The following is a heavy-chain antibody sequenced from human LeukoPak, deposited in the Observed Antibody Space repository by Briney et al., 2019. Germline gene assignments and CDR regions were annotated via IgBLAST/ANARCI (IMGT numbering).Heavy chain of an antibody. CDR2: INPNNGGT. CDR3: ARAYCSAGDCYEFDY. Sequence: GASVKVSCKASGYSFTGYYMHWVRQAPGQGLEWMGWINPNNGGTNYARKFHGRVTMTRDTSISTLYMELSSLRSDDTHVYYCARAYCSAGDCYEFDYWGQGTLVTVSS. D-gene: IGHD2-15*01. CDR1: GYSFTGYY. J-gene: IGHJ4*02. V-gene: IGHV1-2*02.